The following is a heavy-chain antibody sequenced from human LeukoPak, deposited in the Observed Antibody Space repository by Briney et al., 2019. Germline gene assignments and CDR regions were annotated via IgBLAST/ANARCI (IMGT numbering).Heavy chain of an antibody. CDR2: ISYDGSNK. Sequence: PGGSLRLSCAASGFTFSSYAMHWVRQAPGKGLEWVAVISYDGSNKYYADSVKGRFTISRDNAKNSLFLQMNSLRAEDTAVYYCARDEGVSFDYWGQGILVTVSS. V-gene: IGHV3-30-3*01. J-gene: IGHJ4*02. CDR3: ARDEGVSFDY. CDR1: GFTFSSYA.